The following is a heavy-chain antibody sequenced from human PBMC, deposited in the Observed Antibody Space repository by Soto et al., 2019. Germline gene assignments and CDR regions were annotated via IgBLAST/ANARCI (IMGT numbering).Heavy chain of an antibody. CDR1: GDSITSNSYF. V-gene: IGHV4-39*01. J-gene: IGHJ4*02. Sequence: SETLSLTCTVSGDSITSNSYFWAWLRQPPGKGLEWIGSIYYSGTTYYNPSLKSRVTISVDRSKNQFSLKLSSVTAADTAVYYCARHFSVDYFDSWGQGALVT. CDR3: ARHFSVDYFDS. CDR2: IYYSGTT.